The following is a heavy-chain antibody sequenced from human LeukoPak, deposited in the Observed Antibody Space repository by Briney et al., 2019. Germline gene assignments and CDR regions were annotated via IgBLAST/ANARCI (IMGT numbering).Heavy chain of an antibody. V-gene: IGHV1-46*01. J-gene: IGHJ3*02. CDR2: INPSGGST. CDR1: GYTFTSYY. Sequence: ASVKVSCKASGYTFTSYYMHWVRQAPGQGLEWMGIINPSGGSTSCAQKFQGRVTMTRDTSTSTVYMELSSLRSEDTAVYYCARESVAGTEALDAFDIWGQGTMVTVSS. D-gene: IGHD6-19*01. CDR3: ARESVAGTEALDAFDI.